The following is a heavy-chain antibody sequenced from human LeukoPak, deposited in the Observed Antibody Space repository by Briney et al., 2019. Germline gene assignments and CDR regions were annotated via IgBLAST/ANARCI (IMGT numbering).Heavy chain of an antibody. V-gene: IGHV4-34*01. J-gene: IGHJ5*02. CDR2: IYYSGST. Sequence: PSETLSLTCAVYGGSFSGYYWSWIRQPPGKGLEWIVSIYYSGSTYYNPSLKSRVTISVDTSKNQFSLKLSSVTAADTAVYYCARHLRNYQGWFDPWGQGTLVTVSS. CDR1: GGSFSGYY. D-gene: IGHD1-7*01. CDR3: ARHLRNYQGWFDP.